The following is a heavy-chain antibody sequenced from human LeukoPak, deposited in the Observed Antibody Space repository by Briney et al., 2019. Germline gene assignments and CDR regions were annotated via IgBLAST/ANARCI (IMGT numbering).Heavy chain of an antibody. CDR3: ARHYVDIRTVGASYYYYGLDV. CDR1: GGSISNSNYC. Sequence: SETLSLTCTVSGGSISNSNYCWGWIRQPPGKGLEWIGSISYSGSTYYNPSLKSRVTISVDTSKNQFSLKVTSVTAADTAVFYCARHYVDIRTVGASYYYYGLDVWGQGTTVAVSS. CDR2: ISYSGST. D-gene: IGHD3-16*02. V-gene: IGHV4-39*01. J-gene: IGHJ6*02.